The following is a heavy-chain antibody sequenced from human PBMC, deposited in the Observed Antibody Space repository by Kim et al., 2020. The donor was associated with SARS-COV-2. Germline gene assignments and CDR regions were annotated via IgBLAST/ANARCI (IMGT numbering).Heavy chain of an antibody. D-gene: IGHD6-13*01. Sequence: GGSLRLSCAASGFTFSSYSMNWVRQAPGKGLEWVSSISSSSSYIYYADSVKGRFTISRDNAKNSLYLQMNSLRAEDTAVYYCARGVAAGTDAFDIWGQGTMVTVSS. CDR3: ARGVAAGTDAFDI. J-gene: IGHJ3*02. CDR2: ISSSSSYI. CDR1: GFTFSSYS. V-gene: IGHV3-21*01.